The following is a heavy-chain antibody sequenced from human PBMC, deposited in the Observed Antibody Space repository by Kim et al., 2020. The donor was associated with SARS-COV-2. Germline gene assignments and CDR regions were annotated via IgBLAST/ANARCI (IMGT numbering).Heavy chain of an antibody. V-gene: IGHV1-8*01. D-gene: IGHD3-9*01. J-gene: IGHJ3*02. Sequence: KFQGRVTMTRNTSISTAYMELSSLRSEDTAVYYCARGRRLYYDILTGHDIWGQGTMVTVSS. CDR3: ARGRRLYYDILTGHDI.